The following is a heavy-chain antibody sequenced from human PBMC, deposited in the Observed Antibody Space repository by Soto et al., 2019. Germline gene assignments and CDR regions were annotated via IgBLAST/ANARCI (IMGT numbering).Heavy chain of an antibody. CDR1: GGSISTVGHY. J-gene: IGHJ4*02. Sequence: PSETLSLTCSVSGGSISTVGHYWTWIRQPPGKGLEWIGSIYHTGSTYYSKSLRSRLTMSVDTSKSQFSLRLSSVTAADTAVYYCARAKYYYDSSGDFDYWGQGTLVTVSS. V-gene: IGHV4-31*03. CDR2: IYHTGST. CDR3: ARAKYYYDSSGDFDY. D-gene: IGHD3-22*01.